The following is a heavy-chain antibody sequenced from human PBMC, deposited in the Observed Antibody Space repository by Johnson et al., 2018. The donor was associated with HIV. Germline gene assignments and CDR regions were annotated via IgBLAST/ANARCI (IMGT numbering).Heavy chain of an antibody. V-gene: IGHV3-11*04. CDR2: ISSSGSTI. Sequence: QMQLVESGGGLVQPGGSLRLSCAASGLTFSDYYMSWIRQAPGKGLEWVSYISSSGSTIYYADSVKGRFTISRDNSKNTLYLQMNSLRGEDTAVYYCAKGRSSTPWEHAFDIWGQGTMVTVSS. CDR1: GLTFSDYY. CDR3: AKGRSSTPWEHAFDI. J-gene: IGHJ3*02. D-gene: IGHD1-1*01.